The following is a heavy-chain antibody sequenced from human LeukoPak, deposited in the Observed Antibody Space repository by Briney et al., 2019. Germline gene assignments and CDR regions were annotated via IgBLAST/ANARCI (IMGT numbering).Heavy chain of an antibody. V-gene: IGHV3-21*01. CDR1: GFTFSSYS. CDR2: ISSSSSYI. CDR3: ARDVGYCSSTSCYSP. Sequence: GGPLRLSCAASGFTFSSYSMNWVRQAPGKGLEWVSSISSSSSYIYYADSVKGRFTISRDNAKNSLYLQMNSLRAEDTAVYYCARDVGYCSSTSCYSPWGQGTLVTVSS. D-gene: IGHD2-2*01. J-gene: IGHJ5*02.